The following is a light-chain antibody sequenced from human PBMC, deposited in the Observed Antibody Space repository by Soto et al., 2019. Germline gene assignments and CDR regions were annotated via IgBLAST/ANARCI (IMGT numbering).Light chain of an antibody. CDR1: SSNIGAGYA. J-gene: IGLJ1*01. CDR3: QSYDSSLSTYV. Sequence: SVLTQPPSVSGAPGQRVTISCTGSSSNIGAGYAVHWYQQLPGTAPKLLIYGNNNRPSGVPDRFSGSKSGTSASLAITGLQAEDEADYYCQSYDSSLSTYVFGTGTKVTVL. V-gene: IGLV1-40*01. CDR2: GNN.